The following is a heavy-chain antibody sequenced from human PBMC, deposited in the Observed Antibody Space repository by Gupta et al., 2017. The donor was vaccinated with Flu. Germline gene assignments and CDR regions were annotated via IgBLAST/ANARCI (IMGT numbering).Heavy chain of an antibody. V-gene: IGHV3-30*18. CDR3: AKDWRWNNNIYGMNV. CDR1: GFSFSNYG. J-gene: IGHJ6*02. D-gene: IGHD1-1*01. CDR2: ISHDGTNY. Sequence: QERVVESGGGVVQPGRSLRLSCAASGFSFSNYGMHWVRQAPGKGLEWVAVISHDGTNYYHTDSVKGRFTISRDNSKNTLYLQMSSLRTEDTAVYYCAKDWRWNNNIYGMNVWGHGTTVTVSS.